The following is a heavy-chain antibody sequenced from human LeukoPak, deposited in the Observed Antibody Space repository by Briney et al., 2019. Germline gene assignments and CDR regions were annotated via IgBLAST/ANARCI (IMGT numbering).Heavy chain of an antibody. V-gene: IGHV4-39*07. CDR1: GGSISSSSYY. CDR3: ARDYDILTGYYS. D-gene: IGHD3-9*01. J-gene: IGHJ5*02. CDR2: TYYSGST. Sequence: SETLSLTCTVSGGSISSSSYYWGWIRQPPGKGLEWIGSTYYSGSTYYNPSLKSRVTISVDTSKNQFSLKLSSVTAADTAVYYCARDYDILTGYYSWGQGTLVTVSS.